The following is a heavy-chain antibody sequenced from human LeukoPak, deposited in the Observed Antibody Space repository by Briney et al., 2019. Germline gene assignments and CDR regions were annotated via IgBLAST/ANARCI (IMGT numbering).Heavy chain of an antibody. CDR1: GGSFSGYY. Sequence: SETLSLTCAVYGGSFSGYYWSWIRQPPGKGLEWIGEINHSGSTNYNPSLKSRVTMSVDTSKNQFSLKVSSVTAADTAVYYCARHSSSSRGWFDPWGQGTLVTVSS. CDR2: INHSGST. D-gene: IGHD6-6*01. J-gene: IGHJ5*02. V-gene: IGHV4-34*01. CDR3: ARHSSSSRGWFDP.